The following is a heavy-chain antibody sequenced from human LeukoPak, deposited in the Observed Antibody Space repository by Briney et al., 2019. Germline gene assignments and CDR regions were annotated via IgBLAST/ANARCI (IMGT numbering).Heavy chain of an antibody. V-gene: IGHV4-39*01. CDR3: ARRPFDRRHYYGSGSYNLGAFDI. CDR2: IYYSGST. D-gene: IGHD3-10*01. J-gene: IGHJ3*02. Sequence: SETLSLTCTVSGGSISSSSYYWGWIRQPPGKGLEWIGSIYYSGSTYYNPSLKSRVTISVDTSKNQFSLKLSSVTAADTAVYYCARRPFDRRHYYGSGSYNLGAFDIWGQGTMVTVSS. CDR1: GGSISSSSYY.